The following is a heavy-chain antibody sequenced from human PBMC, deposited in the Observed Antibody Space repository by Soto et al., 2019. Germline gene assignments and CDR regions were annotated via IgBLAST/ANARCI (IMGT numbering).Heavy chain of an antibody. D-gene: IGHD3-9*01. CDR3: ASIDAILTDPYYFDY. Sequence: PSETLSLTCAVYGGSFSGYYWSWIRQPPGKGLEWIGEINHSGSTNYNPSLKSRVTISVDTSKNQFSLKLSSVTAADTAVYYCASIDAILTDPYYFDYWGQGTLVTVSS. V-gene: IGHV4-34*01. J-gene: IGHJ4*02. CDR2: INHSGST. CDR1: GGSFSGYY.